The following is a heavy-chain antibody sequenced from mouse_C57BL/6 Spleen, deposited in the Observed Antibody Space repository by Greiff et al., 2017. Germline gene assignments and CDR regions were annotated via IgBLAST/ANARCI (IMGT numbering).Heavy chain of an antibody. D-gene: IGHD2-4*01. Sequence: QVQLQQPGAELVKPGASVKMSCKASGYTFTSYWITWVKQRPGQGLEWIGDIYPGSGSTNYNEKFKSKATLTVDTSSSTAYMQLSSLTSEDSAVYYCARIEYDYELYYFDYWGQGTTLTVSS. CDR2: IYPGSGST. J-gene: IGHJ2*01. CDR1: GYTFTSYW. CDR3: ARIEYDYELYYFDY. V-gene: IGHV1-55*01.